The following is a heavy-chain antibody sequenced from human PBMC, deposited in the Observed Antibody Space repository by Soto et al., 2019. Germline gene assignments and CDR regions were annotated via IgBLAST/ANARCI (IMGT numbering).Heavy chain of an antibody. CDR1: GFTFSSYW. CDR2: INSDGSST. J-gene: IGHJ6*03. Sequence: GGSLRLSCAASGFTFSSYWMHWVRQAPGKGLVWVSRINSDGSSTSYADSVKGRFTISRDNAKNTLYLQMNSLRAEDTAVYYCARGEAGYDFWSGSKYYYYYMDVWGKGTTVTVSS. CDR3: ARGEAGYDFWSGSKYYYYYMDV. V-gene: IGHV3-74*01. D-gene: IGHD3-3*01.